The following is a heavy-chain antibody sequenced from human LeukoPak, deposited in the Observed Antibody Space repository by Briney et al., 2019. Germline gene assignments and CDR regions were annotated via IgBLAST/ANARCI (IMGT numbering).Heavy chain of an antibody. CDR1: GYTFTSYG. V-gene: IGHV1-18*01. CDR3: ARETNQEIAARLGY. Sequence: ASVKVSCKASGYTFTSYGISWVRQAPGQGLEWMGWISAYNGNTNYAQKLQGRVTMTTDTSTSTAYMELRSLRSEDTAVYYCARETNQEIAARLGYWGQGTLVTVSS. D-gene: IGHD6-6*01. CDR2: ISAYNGNT. J-gene: IGHJ4*02.